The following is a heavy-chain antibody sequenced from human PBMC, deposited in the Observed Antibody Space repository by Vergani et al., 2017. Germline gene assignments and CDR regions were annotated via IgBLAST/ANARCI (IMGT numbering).Heavy chain of an antibody. CDR3: AKGGRDIVVVPAAISMDV. CDR2: ISGSGGST. CDR1: GFTFSSYA. D-gene: IGHD2-2*02. V-gene: IGHV3-23*01. J-gene: IGHJ6*03. Sequence: EVQLLESGGGLVQPGGSLRLSWAASGFTFSSYAMSWVRQAPGKGLEWVSAISGSGGSTYYADSVKGRFTISRDNSKNTLYLQMNSLRAEDTAVYYCAKGGRDIVVVPAAISMDVWGKGTTVTVSS.